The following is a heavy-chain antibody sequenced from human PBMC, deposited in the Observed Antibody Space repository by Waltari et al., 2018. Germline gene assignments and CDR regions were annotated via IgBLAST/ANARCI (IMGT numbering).Heavy chain of an antibody. CDR1: GFTFSSYA. J-gene: IGHJ4*02. V-gene: IGHV3-23*01. D-gene: IGHD5-18*01. CDR2: IIGSGSST. CDR3: ASRSYTYGFDH. Sequence: EVQLLESGGGLVQPGGSLRLSCAASGFTFSSYAMNWVRQAPGKGLEGVSAIIGSGSSTNDADSVKGRFAISRDNSRNTLYLQMDSLRAEDTAVYFCASRSYTYGFDHWGQGTLVTVSS.